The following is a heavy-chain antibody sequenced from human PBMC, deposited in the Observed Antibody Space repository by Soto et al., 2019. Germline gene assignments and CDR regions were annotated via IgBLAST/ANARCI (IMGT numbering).Heavy chain of an antibody. Sequence: ASVKVSCKVSGYTLTELSMHWVRQAPGKGLEWMGGFDPEDGETIYAQKFQGRVTITADKSTSTAYMELSSLRSEDTAVYYCARDLSSSPNRYDYWGQGTLVTVSS. V-gene: IGHV1-24*01. D-gene: IGHD6-13*01. J-gene: IGHJ4*02. CDR2: FDPEDGET. CDR3: ARDLSSSPNRYDY. CDR1: GYTLTELS.